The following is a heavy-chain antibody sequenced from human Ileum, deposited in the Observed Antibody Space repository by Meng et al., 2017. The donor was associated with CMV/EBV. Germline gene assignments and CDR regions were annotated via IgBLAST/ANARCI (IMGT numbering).Heavy chain of an antibody. V-gene: IGHV3-30*04. CDR2: MSSYDGSNK. Sequence: SLKISCAASGFTFSSYTMHWVRQAPGKGLEWVAVMSSYDGSNKFYADSVKGRFTISRDNSKNTLYLQMNSVRAEDTAVYYCTRDDILLTIRGEGMDVWGQGTTVTVSS. D-gene: IGHD5-12*01. CDR3: TRDDILLTIRGEGMDV. J-gene: IGHJ6*02. CDR1: GFTFSSYT.